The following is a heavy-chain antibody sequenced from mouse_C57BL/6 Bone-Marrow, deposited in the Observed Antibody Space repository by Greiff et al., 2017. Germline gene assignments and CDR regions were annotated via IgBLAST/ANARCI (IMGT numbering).Heavy chain of an antibody. V-gene: IGHV1-81*01. CDR2: IYPRSGNT. J-gene: IGHJ4*01. CDR3: ARENGPYAMDY. CDR1: GYTFTSYG. D-gene: IGHD3-1*01. Sequence: QVQLQQSGAELARPGASVKLSCKASGYTFTSYGISWVKQRTGQGLEWIGEIYPRSGNTYYNEKFKGKAKLTADKSYSTAYIELRSRTSEDSAVYFCARENGPYAMDYWGQGTSVTVSS.